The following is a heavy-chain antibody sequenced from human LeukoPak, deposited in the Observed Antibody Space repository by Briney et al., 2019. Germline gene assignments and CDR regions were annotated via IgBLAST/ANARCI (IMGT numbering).Heavy chain of an antibody. Sequence: GGSLRLSCAASGFTVRDYVMTWVRQAPGKGLEWVSSISASGAMTYYADSVKGRFTVSRDNSKNSLYLQMNSLTAADTAVYYCAKDRSIGTCYTFDHWGQGTLVTVSS. CDR1: GFTVRDYV. D-gene: IGHD1-26*01. CDR3: AKDRSIGTCYTFDH. CDR2: ISASGAMT. J-gene: IGHJ4*02. V-gene: IGHV3-23*01.